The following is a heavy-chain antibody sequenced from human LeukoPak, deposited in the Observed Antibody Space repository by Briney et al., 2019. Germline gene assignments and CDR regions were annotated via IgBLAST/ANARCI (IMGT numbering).Heavy chain of an antibody. CDR3: ARAPPVDYDRYWYFDL. Sequence: PSETLSLTCTVSGGSISSGGYYWSWIRQHPGKGLEWIGYIYYSGSTYYNPSLKSRVTISVDTSKNQFSLKLSSVTAADTAVYYCARAPPVDYDRYWYFDLWGRGTLVTVSS. D-gene: IGHD3-22*01. V-gene: IGHV4-31*03. J-gene: IGHJ2*01. CDR2: IYYSGST. CDR1: GGSISSGGYY.